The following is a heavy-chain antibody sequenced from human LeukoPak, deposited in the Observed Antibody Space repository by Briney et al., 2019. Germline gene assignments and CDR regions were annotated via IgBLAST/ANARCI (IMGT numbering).Heavy chain of an antibody. CDR3: ARAQYCSSTRCFLLCY. Sequence: ASVKLSCTASGYTFTSYRFSWVRQAPGQGIEWMGWISTYNGNTVYAQKLQGRVTMTADTSTSTASMELRSLRSDDTAVYYCARAQYCSSTRCFLLCYWGQGSLVTVSS. CDR1: GYTFTSYR. CDR2: ISTYNGNT. V-gene: IGHV1-18*04. D-gene: IGHD2-2*01. J-gene: IGHJ4*02.